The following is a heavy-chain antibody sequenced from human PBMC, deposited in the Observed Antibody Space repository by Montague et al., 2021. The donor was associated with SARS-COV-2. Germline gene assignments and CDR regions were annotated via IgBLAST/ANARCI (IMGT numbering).Heavy chain of an antibody. Sequence: TLSLTCTVSGGSISSGNYYWSWIRQPAGKGLEWIGHIYTSGSTNYNPSLKSRVTISVHTPNNQFSLKLSSVTAADTAVYYCARESGSPTYYFYYGVDVWGQGTTVTVSS. CDR3: ARESGSPTYYFYYGVDV. V-gene: IGHV4-61*09. CDR1: GGSISSGNYY. D-gene: IGHD1-26*01. J-gene: IGHJ6*02. CDR2: IYTSGST.